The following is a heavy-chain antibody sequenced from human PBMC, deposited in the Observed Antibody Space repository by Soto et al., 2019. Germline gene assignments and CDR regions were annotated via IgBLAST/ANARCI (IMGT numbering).Heavy chain of an antibody. J-gene: IGHJ4*02. CDR1: GFTFSRYW. V-gene: IGHV3-74*01. Sequence: GGSLRLSCVASGFTFSRYWMHWIRQAPGKGPVWVSLINVDGSSSSYVDAVKGRFTISRDNAKNMLYLQMNSVTVEDTAVYYCARDPHGGSFDYWGQGTLVTVSS. D-gene: IGHD3-16*01. CDR2: INVDGSSS. CDR3: ARDPHGGSFDY.